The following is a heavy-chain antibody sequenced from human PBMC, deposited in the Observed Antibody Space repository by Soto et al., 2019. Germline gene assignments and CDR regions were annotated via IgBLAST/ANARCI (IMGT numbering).Heavy chain of an antibody. Sequence: SETLSLTCAVYGGSFSCYYWSWIRQPPGKGLEWIGEINHSGSTNYNPSLESRVTISVDTSKNQFSLKLSSVTAADTAVYYCARGPYDYVWGSYPRYFDYWGQGTLVTVSS. D-gene: IGHD3-16*02. CDR3: ARGPYDYVWGSYPRYFDY. CDR1: GGSFSCYY. J-gene: IGHJ4*02. V-gene: IGHV4-34*01. CDR2: INHSGST.